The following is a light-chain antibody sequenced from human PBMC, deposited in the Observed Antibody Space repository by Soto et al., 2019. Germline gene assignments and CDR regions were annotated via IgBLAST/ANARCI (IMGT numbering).Light chain of an antibody. V-gene: IGKV3-15*01. Sequence: EVVLTHSPATLSVSPGDRATLSCRASQRVSRNLAWYQQKPGQAPRLLIYGASTRATGVPARFSGSGSATEFTLSISSLQSEDVAVYYCQQYGDWPPETFGQGTKLEI. CDR1: QRVSRN. J-gene: IGKJ2*01. CDR3: QQYGDWPPET. CDR2: GAS.